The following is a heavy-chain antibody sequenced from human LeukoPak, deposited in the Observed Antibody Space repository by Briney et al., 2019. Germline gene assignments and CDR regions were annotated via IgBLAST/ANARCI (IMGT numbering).Heavy chain of an antibody. Sequence: PGGSLRLSCAASGFTLSNYNMHWVRQAPGKGLAWVSYMSSSSSTIYYADSVEGRFTISRDNAKNSLYLQMNSLRDEDTAVYYCARDLAVAGSFDYWGQGTLVTVSS. J-gene: IGHJ4*02. CDR1: GFTLSNYN. CDR2: MSSSSSTI. V-gene: IGHV3-48*02. CDR3: ARDLAVAGSFDY. D-gene: IGHD6-19*01.